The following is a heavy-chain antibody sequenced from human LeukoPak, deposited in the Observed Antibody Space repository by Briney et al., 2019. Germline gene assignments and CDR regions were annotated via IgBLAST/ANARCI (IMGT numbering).Heavy chain of an antibody. CDR2: ISYDGSNE. V-gene: IGHV3-30*04. CDR1: GFTFSSYA. J-gene: IGHJ5*02. D-gene: IGHD3-9*01. CDR3: ARARYFEWLTGFDP. Sequence: GGSLRLSCAASGFTFSSYAMHWVRQAPGKGLEGVAVISYDGSNEYYADCVKGRFTISRDNSKNTLYLQMNSLRAEDTAVYYCARARYFEWLTGFDPWGQGTLVTVSS.